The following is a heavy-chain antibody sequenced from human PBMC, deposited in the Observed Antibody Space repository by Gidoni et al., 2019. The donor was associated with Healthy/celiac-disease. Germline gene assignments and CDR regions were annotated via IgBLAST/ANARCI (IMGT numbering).Heavy chain of an antibody. J-gene: IGHJ5*02. Sequence: QVQLQQWGAGLLKPSETLSLTCAVYGGSFSGYYWSWIRQPPGKGLEWIGEINHSGSTNYNPSLKSRVTISVDTSKNQFSLKLSSVTAADTAVYYCARVWAGKVARRGPWFDPWGQGTLVTVSS. V-gene: IGHV4-34*01. CDR2: INHSGST. CDR3: ARVWAGKVARRGPWFDP. CDR1: GGSFSGYY. D-gene: IGHD6-19*01.